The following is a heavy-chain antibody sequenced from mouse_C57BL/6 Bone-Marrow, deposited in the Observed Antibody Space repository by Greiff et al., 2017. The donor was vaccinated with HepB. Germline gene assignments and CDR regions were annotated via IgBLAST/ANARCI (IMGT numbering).Heavy chain of an antibody. V-gene: IGHV1-19*01. CDR1: GYTFTDYY. CDR3: ARKDYYGSSYFAY. CDR2: INPYNGGT. J-gene: IGHJ3*01. D-gene: IGHD1-1*01. Sequence: VQLQQSGPVLVQPGASVKMSCKASGYTFTDYYMNWVKQSHGKSLEWIGVINPYNGGTSYNQKFKGKSTLTVDKSSSTAYMELNSLTSEDSAVYYCARKDYYGSSYFAYWGQGTLVTVSA.